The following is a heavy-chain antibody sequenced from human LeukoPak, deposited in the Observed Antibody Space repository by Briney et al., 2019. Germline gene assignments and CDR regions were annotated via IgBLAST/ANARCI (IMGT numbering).Heavy chain of an antibody. V-gene: IGHV3-7*01. D-gene: IGHD5-12*01. CDR2: IKQDGSEK. CDR1: GFTVSSNY. CDR3: ARGRYSGYDNFDY. Sequence: GGSLRLSCAASGFTVSSNYMSWVRQAPGKGLEWVANIKQDGSEKYYVDSVKGRFTISGDNAKNSLYLQMNSLRAEDTAVYYCARGRYSGYDNFDYWGQGTLVTVSS. J-gene: IGHJ4*02.